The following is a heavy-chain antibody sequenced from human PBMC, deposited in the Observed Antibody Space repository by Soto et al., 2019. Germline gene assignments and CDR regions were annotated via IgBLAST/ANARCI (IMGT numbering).Heavy chain of an antibody. CDR1: GFSFSSYS. CDR2: CNHGSDAT. V-gene: IGHV3-48*04. D-gene: IGHD3-3*01. J-gene: IGHJ4*02. CDR3: AHSRELLFLEWPGYFDY. Sequence: PGGSLRLSCSASGFSFSSYSMNWVRQAPGKGLEWISYCNHGSDATWYASSVKGRFTITKDTSKNQVVLTMTNMDPVDTATYYCAHSRELLFLEWPGYFDYWGPGTPVTVSS.